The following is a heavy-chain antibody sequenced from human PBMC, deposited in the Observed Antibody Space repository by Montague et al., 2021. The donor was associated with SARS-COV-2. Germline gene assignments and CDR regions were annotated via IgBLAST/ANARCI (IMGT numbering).Heavy chain of an antibody. Sequence: SETLSLTCTVSGGSISSRSYYWGWIRQPPGKGLEWIGSIYYSGSTXYNPSLKSRVTTSVDTSKNQFSLKLSSVTAADTAVYYCARLRGDYGGTYDTFDIWGQGTMVTVSS. CDR3: ARLRGDYGGTYDTFDI. D-gene: IGHD4-23*01. V-gene: IGHV4-39*01. J-gene: IGHJ3*02. CDR1: GGSISSRSYY. CDR2: IYYSGST.